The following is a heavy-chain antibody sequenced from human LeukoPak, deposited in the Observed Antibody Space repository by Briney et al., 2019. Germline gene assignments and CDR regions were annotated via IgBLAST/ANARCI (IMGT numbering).Heavy chain of an antibody. CDR3: ARAITYYYGSGSYRFDY. Sequence: PSETLSLTCTVSGGSISSSSYYWGWIRQPPGKGLEWIGSIYYSGSTYYNPSLKSRVTISVDTSKNQFSPKLSSVTAADTAVYYCARAITYYYGSGSYRFDYWGQGTLVTVSS. J-gene: IGHJ4*02. V-gene: IGHV4-39*01. CDR1: GGSISSSSYY. D-gene: IGHD3-10*01. CDR2: IYYSGST.